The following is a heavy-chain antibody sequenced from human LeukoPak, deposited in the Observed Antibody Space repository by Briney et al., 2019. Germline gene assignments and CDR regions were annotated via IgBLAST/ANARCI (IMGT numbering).Heavy chain of an antibody. CDR2: ISGSGGTT. D-gene: IGHD1-1*01. Sequence: PGGSLRLSCAASGFTFSRYAMTWVRQAPGKGLEWVSVISGSGGTTDYADSMKGRFTISRDSSKNTLYLQMKSLRAEDTAVYYCAKELERTLLEYWGQGTLVTVSS. V-gene: IGHV3-23*01. CDR1: GFTFSRYA. CDR3: AKELERTLLEY. J-gene: IGHJ4*02.